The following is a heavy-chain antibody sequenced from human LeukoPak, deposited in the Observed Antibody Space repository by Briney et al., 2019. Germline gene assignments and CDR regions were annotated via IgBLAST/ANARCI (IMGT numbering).Heavy chain of an antibody. CDR1: GYTFTSYG. D-gene: IGHD3-10*01. CDR3: ARRYVDRYYYGLGSYLFPYYYMDV. CDR2: ISAYNGNT. V-gene: IGHV1-18*01. J-gene: IGHJ6*03. Sequence: GASVKVSCKASGYTFTSYGISWVRQAPGQGLEWMGWISAYNGNTNYAQKLQGRVTMTTDTSTSTAYTELRSLRSDDTAVYFCARRYVDRYYYGLGSYLFPYYYMDVWGKGTTVTISS.